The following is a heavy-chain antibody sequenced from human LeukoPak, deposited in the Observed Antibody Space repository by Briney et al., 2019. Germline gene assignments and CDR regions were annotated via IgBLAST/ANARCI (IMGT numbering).Heavy chain of an antibody. J-gene: IGHJ4*02. CDR3: ARDLYGDYYFDY. D-gene: IGHD4-17*01. CDR1: GFTFSSYG. Sequence: GGSLRLSCAASGFTFSSYGMHWVRQAPGKGLEWVAVIWYDGSNKYYADSVKGRFTISRDNSKNTLYLQMNSPRAEDTAVYYCARDLYGDYYFDYWGQGTLVTVSS. V-gene: IGHV3-33*01. CDR2: IWYDGSNK.